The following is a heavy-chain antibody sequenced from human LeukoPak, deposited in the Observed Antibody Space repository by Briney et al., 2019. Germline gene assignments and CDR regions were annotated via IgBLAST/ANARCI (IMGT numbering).Heavy chain of an antibody. D-gene: IGHD5-18*01. CDR3: ARLWDTANFDY. V-gene: IGHV4-59*08. Sequence: SETLSLTCTVSGGSISSYYWSWIRQPPGKGLEWVGYIYYSGSTNYNPSLKSRVTVSVDTSKNQFSLKLTSVTAADTAVYYCARLWDTANFDYWGQGTLVTVSS. CDR1: GGSISSYY. J-gene: IGHJ4*02. CDR2: IYYSGST.